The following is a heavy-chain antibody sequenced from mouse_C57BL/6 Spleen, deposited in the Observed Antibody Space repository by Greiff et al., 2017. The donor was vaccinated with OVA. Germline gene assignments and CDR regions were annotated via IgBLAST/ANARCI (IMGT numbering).Heavy chain of an antibody. CDR3: ARGHSGSHPYELDY. D-gene: IGHD1-1*01. CDR1: GYTFTSYW. J-gene: IGHJ2*01. Sequence: QVQLQQPGAELVKPGASVKLSCKASGYTFTSYWMQWVKQRPGQGLEWIGEIDPSDSYTNYNQKFKGKATLTVDTSSSTAYMQLSSLTSEDSAVDVWARGHSGSHPYELDYWGQGTTLTVSS. V-gene: IGHV1-50*01. CDR2: IDPSDSYT.